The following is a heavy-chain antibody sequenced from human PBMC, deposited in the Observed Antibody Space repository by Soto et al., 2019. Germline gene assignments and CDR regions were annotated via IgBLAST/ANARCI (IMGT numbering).Heavy chain of an antibody. V-gene: IGHV1-69*13. CDR2: IIPIFGTA. CDR1: GGTFSSYA. D-gene: IGHD3-9*01. J-gene: IGHJ3*02. CDR3: ARDRMDYDILTGYYTNDAFDI. Sequence: EASVKVSCKASGGTFSSYAISWVRQAPGQGLEWMGGIIPIFGTANYAQKFQGRVTITADESTSTAYMELSSLRSEDTAVYYCARDRMDYDILTGYYTNDAFDIWGQGTMVTVSS.